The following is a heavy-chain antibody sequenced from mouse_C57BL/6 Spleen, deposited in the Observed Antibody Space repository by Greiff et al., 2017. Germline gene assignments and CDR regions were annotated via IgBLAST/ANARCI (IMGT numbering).Heavy chain of an antibody. J-gene: IGHJ4*01. CDR3: ASFYDYFDY. D-gene: IGHD2-4*01. CDR2: ISYDGSN. CDR1: GYSITSGYY. Sequence: EVKLMESGPGLVKPSQSLSLTCSVTGYSITSGYYWNWIRQFPGNKLEWMGSISYDGSNNYNPSLKNRISLTRDTSKNQFFLKLNSVTTEDTATYYCASFYDYFDYWGQGTSVTVSS. V-gene: IGHV3-6*01.